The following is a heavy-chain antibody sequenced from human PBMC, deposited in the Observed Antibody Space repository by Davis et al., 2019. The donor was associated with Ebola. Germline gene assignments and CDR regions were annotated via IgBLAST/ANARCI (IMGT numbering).Heavy chain of an antibody. CDR3: AKLEDSSGWYGWDAFDI. CDR1: GFTFSSYA. V-gene: IGHV3-23*01. D-gene: IGHD6-19*01. Sequence: PGGSLRLSCAASGFTFSSYAMSWVRQAPGKGLEWVSAISGSGGSTYYADSVKGRFTISRDNSKNTLYLQMNSLRAEDTAVYYCAKLEDSSGWYGWDAFDIWGQGTMVTVSS. CDR2: ISGSGGST. J-gene: IGHJ3*02.